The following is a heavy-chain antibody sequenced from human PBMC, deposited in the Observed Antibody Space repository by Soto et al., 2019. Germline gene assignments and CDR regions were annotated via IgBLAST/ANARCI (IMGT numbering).Heavy chain of an antibody. CDR3: AKPSGVVVAATNYYYYGMDV. D-gene: IGHD2-15*01. CDR1: GFTFSSYA. J-gene: IGHJ6*02. V-gene: IGHV3-23*01. Sequence: GGSLRLSCAASGFTFSSYAMSWVRQAPGKGLEWVSAISGSGGSTYYADSVKGRFTISRDNSKNTLYLQMNSLRAEDTAVYYCAKPSGVVVAATNYYYYGMDVWGQGTTVTVSS. CDR2: ISGSGGST.